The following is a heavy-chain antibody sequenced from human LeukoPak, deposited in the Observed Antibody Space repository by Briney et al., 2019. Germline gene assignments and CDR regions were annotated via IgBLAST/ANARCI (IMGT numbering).Heavy chain of an antibody. V-gene: IGHV3-7*01. CDR2: IKQDGSEK. D-gene: IGHD3-22*01. Sequence: PGGSLRLSCAASGFTFITYWMTWVRQAPGKGLEWVANIKQDGSEKYYVDSVKGRFTISRDNAKNSLYLQMNSLRAEDTAVYYCARAITMIVNPADYWGQGTLVTVSS. CDR3: ARAITMIVNPADY. CDR1: GFTFITYW. J-gene: IGHJ4*02.